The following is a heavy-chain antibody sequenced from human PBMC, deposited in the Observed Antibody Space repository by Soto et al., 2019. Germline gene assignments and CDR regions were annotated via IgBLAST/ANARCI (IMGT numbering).Heavy chain of an antibody. CDR1: GFTFSSYG. D-gene: IGHD2-15*01. J-gene: IGHJ4*02. CDR3: ARERCSGGSGYGAFDY. V-gene: IGHV3-33*01. CDR2: IWYDGRNK. Sequence: QVQLVESGGGVVQPGRSLRLSCAASGFTFSSYGMHWVRQAPGKGLEWVAVIWYDGRNKYYADSVKGRFTISRDNSKNTVHLQMNSRRGEDTAVYYCARERCSGGSGYGAFDYWGQGTLVTVSS.